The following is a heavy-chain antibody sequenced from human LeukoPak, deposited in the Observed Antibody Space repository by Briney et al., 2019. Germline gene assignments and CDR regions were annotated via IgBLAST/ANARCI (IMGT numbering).Heavy chain of an antibody. CDR3: ARAWYYDFWSGSLGYYYYMDV. D-gene: IGHD3-3*01. Sequence: SETLSLTCTVSGGSISSYYWSWIRQPPGKGLEWIGYIYYSGGTNYNPSLKSRVTISVDTSKNQFSLKLSSVTAADTAVYYCARAWYYDFWSGSLGYYYYMDVWGKGTTVTASS. CDR2: IYYSGGT. J-gene: IGHJ6*03. CDR1: GGSISSYY. V-gene: IGHV4-59*01.